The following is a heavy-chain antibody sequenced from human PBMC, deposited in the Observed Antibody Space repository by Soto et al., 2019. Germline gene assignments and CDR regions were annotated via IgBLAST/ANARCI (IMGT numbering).Heavy chain of an antibody. CDR1: GGSISSYY. V-gene: IGHV4-59*08. CDR2: VHHSWGS. Sequence: QVQLQESGPGLVKPSETLSLSCTVSGGSISSYYWSWFRQSPGKRMEWIGYVHHSWGSSYNPSLQSRVAISLDTSKSQFSLKVTSVTATDTAVYYCARQGFGPLHGLVDVGGQGTTVTVSS. J-gene: IGHJ6*02. CDR3: ARQGFGPLHGLVDV. D-gene: IGHD3-10*01.